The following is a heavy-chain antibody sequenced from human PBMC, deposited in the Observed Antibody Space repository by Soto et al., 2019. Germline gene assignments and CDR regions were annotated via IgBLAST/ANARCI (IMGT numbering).Heavy chain of an antibody. CDR3: ESAILYGSGWYYDRNYFHY. Sequence: GSLRPAGVVSGFTFSSYTMTWVRQAPGKGLEWVSAIGGGGGSTYYADSVKGRFTISRDSSKNTLYLQMNSLRADDTAVYYCESAILYGSGWYYDRNYFHYWGQGTPVTVYS. CDR2: IGGGGGST. V-gene: IGHV3-23*01. J-gene: IGHJ4*02. D-gene: IGHD6-19*01. CDR1: GFTFSSYT.